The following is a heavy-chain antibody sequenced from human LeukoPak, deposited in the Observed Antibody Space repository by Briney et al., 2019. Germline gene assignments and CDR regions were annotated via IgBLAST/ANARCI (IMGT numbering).Heavy chain of an antibody. CDR2: IYYSGST. J-gene: IGHJ4*02. V-gene: IGHV4-59*08. CDR3: AAGDSSGYYLPFDY. D-gene: IGHD3-22*01. Sequence: SETLSLTCTVSGGSISSYYWSWIRQPPGKGLEWIGYIYYSGSTNYNPSLKSRVTISVDTSKNQFSLKLSSVTAADTAVYYCAAGDSSGYYLPFDYWGQGTLVTVSS. CDR1: GGSISSYY.